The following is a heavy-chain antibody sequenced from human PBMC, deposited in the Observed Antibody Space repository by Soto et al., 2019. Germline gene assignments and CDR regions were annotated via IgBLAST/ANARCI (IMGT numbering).Heavy chain of an antibody. CDR2: FDPEDGET. Sequence: ASVKVSCKVSGYTLTELSMHWVRQAPGKGLEWMGGFDPEDGETIYAQKFQGRVTMTEDTSTDTAYMELSSLRSEDTAVYYCATSIGLLVGIYYFGMDVWGQGTTVTVSS. V-gene: IGHV1-24*01. J-gene: IGHJ6*02. CDR3: ATSIGLLVGIYYFGMDV. CDR1: GYTLTELS. D-gene: IGHD2-21*01.